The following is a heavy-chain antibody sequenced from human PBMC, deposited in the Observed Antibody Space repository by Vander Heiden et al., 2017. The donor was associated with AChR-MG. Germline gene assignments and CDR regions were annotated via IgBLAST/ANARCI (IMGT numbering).Heavy chain of an antibody. CDR3: ARQGFSGWYWFDP. Sequence: EVQLVESGGGLVQPGGSLKLSCPASGFTFSGSVMHWVRQASGKGLEWVGRIRSKANNYATVYAASVKGRFTISRDDSKNTAYLQMNSLKTEDTAMYYCARQGFSGWYWFDPWGQGTLVTVSS. D-gene: IGHD6-19*01. CDR1: GFTFSGSV. J-gene: IGHJ5*02. V-gene: IGHV3-73*01. CDR2: IRSKANNYAT.